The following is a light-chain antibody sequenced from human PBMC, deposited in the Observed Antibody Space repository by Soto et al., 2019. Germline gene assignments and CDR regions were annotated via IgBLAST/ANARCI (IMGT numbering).Light chain of an antibody. V-gene: IGLV2-14*03. CDR2: DVS. CDR1: SSDVGGYNY. CDR3: CSYAGSSTPYV. Sequence: QSALTQPASVSGSPGQSITISCTGTSSDVGGYNYVSWYQHHPGKAPKLIIYDVSNRPSGVSIRFSGSKSDNTASLTISGLQPEDEADYYCCSYAGSSTPYVFGTGTKVTVL. J-gene: IGLJ1*01.